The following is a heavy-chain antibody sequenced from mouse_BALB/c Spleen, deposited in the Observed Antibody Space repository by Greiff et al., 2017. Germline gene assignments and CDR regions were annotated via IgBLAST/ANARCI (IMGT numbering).Heavy chain of an antibody. J-gene: IGHJ3*01. V-gene: IGHV1S132*01. Sequence: VQLQQSGAELVKPGASVKLSCKTSGYTFTSYWIQWVKQRPGQGLGWIGEIFPGTGTTYYNEKFKGKATLTIDTSSSTAYMQLSSLTSEDSAVYFCARITTVALRGFAYWGQGTLVTVSA. CDR2: IFPGTGTT. CDR3: ARITTVALRGFAY. CDR1: GYTFTSYW. D-gene: IGHD1-1*01.